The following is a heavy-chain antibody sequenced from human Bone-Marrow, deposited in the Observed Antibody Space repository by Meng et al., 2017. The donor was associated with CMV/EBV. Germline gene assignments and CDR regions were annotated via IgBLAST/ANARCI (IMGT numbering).Heavy chain of an antibody. V-gene: IGHV3-21*01. CDR3: ARGIHCSGGSCPLSLDY. CDR1: GFTFSSYS. J-gene: IGHJ4*02. CDR2: ISSSSSYI. D-gene: IGHD2-15*01. Sequence: GESLKISCAASGFTFSSYSMNWVRQAPGKGLEWVSSISSSSSYIYYADSVKGRFTISRDNAKNSLYLQMNSLRAEDTLVYYLARGIHCSGGSCPLSLDYWGQGTLVTVSS.